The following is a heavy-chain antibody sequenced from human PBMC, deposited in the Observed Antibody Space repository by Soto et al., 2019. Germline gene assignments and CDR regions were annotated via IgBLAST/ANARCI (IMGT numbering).Heavy chain of an antibody. CDR3: AHRRDRPEFDY. V-gene: IGHV2-5*02. J-gene: IGHJ4*02. CDR1: GFSLSSSGVG. CDR2: IYWDDDK. Sequence: QITLNESGPTLVKPTQTLTLTCTFSGFSLSSSGVGVGWLRQLPGQALEWLALIYWDDDKRYSPSLESRLSITKDTCKNQVVLTMTNMDPVDTATYYCAHRRDRPEFDYWGQGTLVTVSS.